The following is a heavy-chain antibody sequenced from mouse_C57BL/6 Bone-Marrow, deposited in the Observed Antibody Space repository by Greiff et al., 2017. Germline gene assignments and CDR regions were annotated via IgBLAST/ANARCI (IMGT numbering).Heavy chain of an antibody. CDR3: ARAYYYGSSQGYFDV. J-gene: IGHJ1*03. CDR1: GYTFTSYW. Sequence: VQLQQPGAELVRPGSSVKLSCKASGYTFTSYWMHWVKQRPIQGLEWIGNIDPSDSETHYNQKFKDKATLTVDKSSSTAYMQLSSLTSEDSAVYYCARAYYYGSSQGYFDVWGTGTTVTVAS. CDR2: IDPSDSET. V-gene: IGHV1-52*01. D-gene: IGHD1-1*01.